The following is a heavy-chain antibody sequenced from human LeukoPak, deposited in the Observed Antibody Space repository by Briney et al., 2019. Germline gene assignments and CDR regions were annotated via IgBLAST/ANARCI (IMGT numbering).Heavy chain of an antibody. CDR1: GFTFNDLA. J-gene: IGHJ3*01. CDR3: AKNLGPFDV. V-gene: IGHV3-23*01. Sequence: GGSLRLSCAASGFTFNDLAMTWVRQAPGKGLEWVSSIGDAGTYYADSVKGRFTISRDNSKNMLNLQLNSLRAGDTAMYYCAKNLGPFDVRGQGTMVTVSS. CDR2: IGDAGT. D-gene: IGHD3-16*01.